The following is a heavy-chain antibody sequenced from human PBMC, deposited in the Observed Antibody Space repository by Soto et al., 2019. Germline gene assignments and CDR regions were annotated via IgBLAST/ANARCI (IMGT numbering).Heavy chain of an antibody. CDR3: ARIIGYCRNNDCSWTFDI. D-gene: IGHD2-15*01. J-gene: IGHJ3*02. V-gene: IGHV5-51*01. CDR1: GYSFISYW. CDR2: FYPGDSTS. Sequence: PGESLKISFKTSGYSFISYWVAWVRQLPGKGLEWMGTFYPGDSTSTYSPSFQGQVTISVDKSISTAYLQLSSLKASDTAMYYCARIIGYCRNNDCSWTFDIWGQGTMVTVSS.